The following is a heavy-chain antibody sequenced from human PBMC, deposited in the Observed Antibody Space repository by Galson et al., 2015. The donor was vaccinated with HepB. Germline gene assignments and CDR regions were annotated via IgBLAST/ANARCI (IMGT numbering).Heavy chain of an antibody. D-gene: IGHD6-19*01. Sequence: CAISGDSVSSNSAAWNWMRQSPSRGLEWLGRTYYRSKWYTDYAPSVKSRITINPDTSKNQFSLQLNSVTPEDTAVYYCAKDHIAVAGTRWFDPWGQGTLVTVSS. CDR2: TYYRSKWYT. V-gene: IGHV6-1*01. CDR3: AKDHIAVAGTRWFDP. CDR1: GDSVSSNSAA. J-gene: IGHJ5*02.